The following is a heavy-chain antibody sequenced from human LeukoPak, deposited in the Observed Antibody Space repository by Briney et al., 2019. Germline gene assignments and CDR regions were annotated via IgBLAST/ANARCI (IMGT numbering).Heavy chain of an antibody. CDR3: ARETSQKGAHYMDV. CDR1: GGSISRYY. J-gene: IGHJ6*03. CDR2: ISYSGST. V-gene: IGHV4-59*01. D-gene: IGHD3-16*01. Sequence: SETLSLTCTVSGGSISRYYWSWIRQPPGKRLEWIGYISYSGSTKYNSSLQSRVTMSVDTSKNQFSLKLSSVTAADTAVYYCARETSQKGAHYMDVWGKGTTVTISS.